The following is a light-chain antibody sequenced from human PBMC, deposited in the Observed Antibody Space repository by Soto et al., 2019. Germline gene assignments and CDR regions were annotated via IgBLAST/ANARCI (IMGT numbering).Light chain of an antibody. J-gene: IGLJ1*01. CDR3: QSYDSGLSGYV. V-gene: IGLV1-40*01. CDR1: SSNIGAGYD. Sequence: QSVLTRPPSVSGAPGQRVTLSCTGSSSNIGAGYDVHWYQQLPGTAPKLLIYGNSNRPSGVPDRFSGSKSGTSASLAITGLQAEDEADYYCQSYDSGLSGYVFGTGTKLTVL. CDR2: GNS.